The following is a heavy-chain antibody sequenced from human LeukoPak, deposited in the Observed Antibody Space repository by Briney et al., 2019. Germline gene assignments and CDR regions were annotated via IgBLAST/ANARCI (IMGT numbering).Heavy chain of an antibody. D-gene: IGHD3-3*01. J-gene: IGHJ4*02. CDR1: GYTFTSYG. Sequence: ASVKVSCKASGYTFTSYGISWVRQAPGQGLEWMGWISAYNGNTNYAQKLQGRVTMTTDTSTSTAYMELRSLRSDDTAVYYCARVELRNTIFGVVITPFDYWGQGTLVTVSS. V-gene: IGHV1-18*01. CDR3: ARVELRNTIFGVVITPFDY. CDR2: ISAYNGNT.